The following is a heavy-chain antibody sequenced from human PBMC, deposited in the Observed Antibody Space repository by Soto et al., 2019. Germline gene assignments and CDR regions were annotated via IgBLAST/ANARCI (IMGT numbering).Heavy chain of an antibody. CDR3: ARGDSDLAVSEATY. D-gene: IGHD5-12*01. Sequence: QMQMQESGPRLVKPSETLSLTCTVSGASITDSYWSWIRQPPEKGLEWIGYIYFSGVATYNPSLKSRPTMSRDTSKNEFSLKLTSVTAAATAIYYCARGDSDLAVSEATYWGQGTLVTVSS. J-gene: IGHJ1*01. CDR1: GASITDSY. CDR2: IYFSGVA. V-gene: IGHV4-59*01.